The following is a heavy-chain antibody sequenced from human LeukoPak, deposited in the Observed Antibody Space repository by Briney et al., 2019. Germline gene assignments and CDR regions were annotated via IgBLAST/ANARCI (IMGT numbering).Heavy chain of an antibody. CDR3: ARDRGYDILTGYYYYGMDV. D-gene: IGHD3-9*01. CDR2: LYYSGST. V-gene: IGHV4-59*01. Sequence: SETLSLTCTVSGGSISSYYWSWIRPPPGKGRECIGYLYYSGSTNYNPSLKSRLTIRLDTSKNQFSLKLSSVTAADTAVYYCARDRGYDILTGYYYYGMDVWGKGTTVTVSS. CDR1: GGSISSYY. J-gene: IGHJ6*04.